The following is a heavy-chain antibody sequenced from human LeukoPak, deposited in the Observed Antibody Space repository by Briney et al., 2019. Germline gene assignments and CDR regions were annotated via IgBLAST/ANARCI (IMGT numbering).Heavy chain of an antibody. CDR1: GFTYSSYG. D-gene: IGHD3-10*01. V-gene: IGHV3-30*12. CDR2: ISYDGSNK. J-gene: IGHJ2*01. Sequence: GGSLRLSGAASGFTYSSYGMHWVRQAPGKGLEWVAVISYDGSNKYYADSVKGRFTISRDNAKNSLYLQMDSLRAEDTAVYYCARDSWGVRGVIPWYFDLWGRGTLVTVSS. CDR3: ARDSWGVRGVIPWYFDL.